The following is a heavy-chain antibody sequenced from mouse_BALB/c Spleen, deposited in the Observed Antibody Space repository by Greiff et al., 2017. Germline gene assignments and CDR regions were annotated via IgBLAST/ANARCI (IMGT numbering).Heavy chain of an antibody. Sequence: VQLVESGPGLVAPSQSLSITCTVSGFSLTSYGVHWVRQPPGKGLEWLGVIWAGGSTNYNSALMSRLSISKDNSKSQVFLKMNSLQTDDTAMYYCARDRIYYDYGGAMDYWGQGTSVTVSS. CDR3: ARDRIYYDYGGAMDY. CDR1: GFSLTSYG. V-gene: IGHV2-9*02. D-gene: IGHD2-4*01. CDR2: IWAGGST. J-gene: IGHJ4*01.